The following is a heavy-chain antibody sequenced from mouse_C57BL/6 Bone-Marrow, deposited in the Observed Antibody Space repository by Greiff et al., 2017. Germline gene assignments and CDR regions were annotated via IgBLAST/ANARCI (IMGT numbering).Heavy chain of an antibody. V-gene: IGHV1-50*01. CDR3: ARLDSNFAMDY. Sequence: QVQLQQPGAELVKPGASVKLSCKASGYTFTSYWMQWVKQRPGPGLEWIGEIDPSDSYTNYNQKFKGKATLTVDTSSSTAYMQLSSLTSEDSAVYYCARLDSNFAMDYWGQGTSVTVSS. J-gene: IGHJ4*01. D-gene: IGHD2-5*01. CDR1: GYTFTSYW. CDR2: IDPSDSYT.